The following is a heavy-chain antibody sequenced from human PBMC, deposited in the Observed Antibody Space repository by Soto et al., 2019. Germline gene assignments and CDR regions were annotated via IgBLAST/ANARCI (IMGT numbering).Heavy chain of an antibody. CDR2: IYYSGST. CDR3: ARGYYYDSSATYGEFDY. D-gene: IGHD3-22*01. Sequence: PSETLSLTCTVSGGSISSYYWSWIRQPPGKGLEWIGYIYYSGSTNYNPSLKSRVTISVDTSKNQFSLKLSSVTAADTAVYYCARGYYYDSSATYGEFDYWGQGTLVTVSS. V-gene: IGHV4-59*08. CDR1: GGSISSYY. J-gene: IGHJ4*02.